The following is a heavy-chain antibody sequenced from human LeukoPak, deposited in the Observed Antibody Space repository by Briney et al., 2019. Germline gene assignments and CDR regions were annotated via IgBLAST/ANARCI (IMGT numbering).Heavy chain of an antibody. CDR1: GYTFTSYW. J-gene: IGHJ3*02. CDR2: IYPGDSDT. V-gene: IGHV5-51*01. Sequence: GESLKISCKGSGYTFTSYWIGWVRQMPGKGLEWMGIIYPGDSDTRYSPSFQGQVTISADKSTSTAYLQWSSLKASDTAMYYCAISMSATYYYDSSGYFNDAFDIWGQGTMVTVSS. D-gene: IGHD3-22*01. CDR3: AISMSATYYYDSSGYFNDAFDI.